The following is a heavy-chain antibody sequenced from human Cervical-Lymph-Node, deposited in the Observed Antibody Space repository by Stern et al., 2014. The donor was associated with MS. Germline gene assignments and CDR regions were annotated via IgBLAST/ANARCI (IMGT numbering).Heavy chain of an antibody. CDR3: ARHRIAAAGTFDY. CDR1: GGSLSGYY. V-gene: IGHV4-59*08. D-gene: IGHD6-13*01. CDR2: IYYSGIT. Sequence: QVQLQESGPGLVKPSETLSLTCTVSGGSLSGYYWSWIRQSPGKGLEWIGYIYYSGITDYNPSLKSRVTISLDTSRNQFLLMPTTVTAADTAVYYCARHRIAAAGTFDYWGQGTLVTVSS. J-gene: IGHJ4*02.